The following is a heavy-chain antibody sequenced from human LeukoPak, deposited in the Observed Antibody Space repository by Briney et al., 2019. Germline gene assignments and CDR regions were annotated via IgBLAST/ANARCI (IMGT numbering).Heavy chain of an antibody. D-gene: IGHD3-10*02. Sequence: GGSLTLSCAASGFTFSSYSMNWLRQAPGKGLEWVSSISSSSSYIYYADSVKGRFTIPRDNAKNSLYLQMNSLRAEDTAVYYCARDLRLCYDYRGQGALVTVSS. CDR2: ISSSSSYI. J-gene: IGHJ4*02. CDR3: ARDLRLCYDY. CDR1: GFTFSSYS. V-gene: IGHV3-21*01.